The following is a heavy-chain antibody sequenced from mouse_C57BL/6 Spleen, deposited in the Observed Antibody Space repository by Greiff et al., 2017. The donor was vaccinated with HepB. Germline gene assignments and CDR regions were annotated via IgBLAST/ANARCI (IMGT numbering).Heavy chain of an antibody. CDR1: GYTFTDYE. CDR2: IDPETGGT. J-gene: IGHJ1*03. D-gene: IGHD1-1*01. CDR3: TRSDTTVVAQYWYFDG. V-gene: IGHV1-15*01. Sequence: QVQLQQSGAELVRPGASVTLSCKASGYTFTDYEMHWVKQTPVHGLEWIGAIDPETGGTAYNQKFKGKAILTADKSSSTAYMELRSLTSEDSAVYYCTRSDTTVVAQYWYFDGWGTGTTVTVSS.